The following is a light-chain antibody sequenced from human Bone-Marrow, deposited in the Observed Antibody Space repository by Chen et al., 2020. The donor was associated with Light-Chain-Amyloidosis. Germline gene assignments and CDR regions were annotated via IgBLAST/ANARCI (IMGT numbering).Light chain of an antibody. CDR2: EVT. CDR1: SSDVGGDNH. Sequence: QSALTQPASVSGSPGQSNTISCTGTSSDVGGDNHVSWYQQQPDKAHNLLIYEVTNRPSWVPYRFSCSKSANTASLTISGLQTEDEAYYFCSSYTITNTPVFGSGTRVTVL. J-gene: IGLJ1*01. CDR3: SSYTITNTPV. V-gene: IGLV2-14*01.